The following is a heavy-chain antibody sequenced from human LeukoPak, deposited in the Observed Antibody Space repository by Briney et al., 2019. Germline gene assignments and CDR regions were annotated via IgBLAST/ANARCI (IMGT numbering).Heavy chain of an antibody. J-gene: IGHJ4*02. CDR1: GFTFSDFY. CDR2: ISNRGSTI. Sequence: GGSLRLSCAASGFTFSDFYMTWIRQAPGKGLEWVSYISNRGSTIHYADSVRGRFTISRDNAKRSLYLQMNSLRAEDTAVYYCARSADRSGYFREITLYYFDYWGQGTLVTVSS. CDR3: ARSADRSGYFREITLYYFDY. D-gene: IGHD3-22*01. V-gene: IGHV3-11*01.